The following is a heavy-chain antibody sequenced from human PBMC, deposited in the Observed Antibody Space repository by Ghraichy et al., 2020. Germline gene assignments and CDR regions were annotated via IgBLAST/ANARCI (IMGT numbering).Heavy chain of an antibody. J-gene: IGHJ3*02. CDR2: IYYSGST. D-gene: IGHD3-22*01. Sequence: SETLSLTCTVSGGSISSGGYYWSWIRQHPGKGLEWIGYIYYSGSTYYNPSLKSRVTISVDTSKNQFSLKLSSVTAADTAVYYCASFSDSSGYYYVDAFDIWAKGQWSPSLQ. CDR3: ASFSDSSGYYYVDAFDI. CDR1: GGSISSGGYY. V-gene: IGHV4-31*03.